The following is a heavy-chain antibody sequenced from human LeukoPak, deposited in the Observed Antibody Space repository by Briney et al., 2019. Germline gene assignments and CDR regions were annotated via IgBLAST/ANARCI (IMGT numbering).Heavy chain of an antibody. CDR2: IYYSGST. D-gene: IGHD6-19*01. V-gene: IGHV4-59*01. CDR3: AREGYSSGWSFFGY. J-gene: IGHJ4*02. CDR1: GGSISSYY. Sequence: SETLSLTCTVSGGSISSYYWSWIRQPPGKGLEWIGYIYYSGSTNYNPSLKSRVTISVDTSKNQFSLKLSSVTAADTAVYYRAREGYSSGWSFFGYWGQGTLVTVSS.